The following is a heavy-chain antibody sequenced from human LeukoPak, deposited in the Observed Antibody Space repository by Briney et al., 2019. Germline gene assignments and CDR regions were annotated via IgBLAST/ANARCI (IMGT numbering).Heavy chain of an antibody. V-gene: IGHV3-30*18. CDR2: ISYDGSNQ. CDR3: AKCRAGHELVCFVADY. CDR1: GFTFSSYG. J-gene: IGHJ4*02. D-gene: IGHD2-8*01. Sequence: PGGSLRLSCAASGFTFSSYGVLWVRQAPGKGLEWVAFISYDGSNQYYADSVEGRFAISRDNSKNTLYLQMNSLRVEDTAVYYCAKCRAGHELVCFVADYWGQGTLVTVSS.